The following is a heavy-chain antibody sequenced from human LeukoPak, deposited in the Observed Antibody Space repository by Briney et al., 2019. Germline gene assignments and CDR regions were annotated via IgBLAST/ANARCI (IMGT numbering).Heavy chain of an antibody. CDR1: GGSFSGYY. J-gene: IGHJ6*03. Sequence: SETLSLTCAVYGGSFSGYYWSWIRQPPGKGLEWIGEINHSGSTNYNPSLKSRVNISVDTSNNQFSLKLSSVTAADPAVYYCARLGGVYYGSGSYLRSYYYYYYMDVWGKGTTVTISS. CDR3: ARLGGVYYGSGSYLRSYYYYYYMDV. CDR2: INHSGST. V-gene: IGHV4-34*01. D-gene: IGHD3-10*01.